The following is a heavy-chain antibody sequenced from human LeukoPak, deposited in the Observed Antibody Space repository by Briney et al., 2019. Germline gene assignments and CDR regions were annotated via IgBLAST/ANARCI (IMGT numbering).Heavy chain of an antibody. V-gene: IGHV4-61*01. CDR2: IYYSGST. CDR3: ARAPIPYDRSRTDYRFDP. J-gene: IGHJ5*02. Sequence: PSETLSLTCSVSGVSVSSGSHYWSWIRQPPGKRLEWIGYIYYSGSTNYNPSLKSRVTISLDTSKSQFSLKLTSVTAADTAVYYCARAPIPYDRSRTDYRFDPWGQGTLVTVAS. D-gene: IGHD3-16*01. CDR1: GVSVSSGSHY.